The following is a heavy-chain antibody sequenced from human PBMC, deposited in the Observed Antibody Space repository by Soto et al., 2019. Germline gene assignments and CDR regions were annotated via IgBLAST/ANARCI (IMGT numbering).Heavy chain of an antibody. CDR1: GFTFSSYG. CDR3: AKDGITGTH. Sequence: GGSLRLSCAASGFTFSSYGMHWVRQAPGKGLEWVAVISYDGSNKYYADSVKGRFTISRDNSKNTLYLQMNSLRAEDTAVYYCAKDGITGTHWGQGTLVTVSS. J-gene: IGHJ4*02. D-gene: IGHD1-7*01. V-gene: IGHV3-30*18. CDR2: ISYDGSNK.